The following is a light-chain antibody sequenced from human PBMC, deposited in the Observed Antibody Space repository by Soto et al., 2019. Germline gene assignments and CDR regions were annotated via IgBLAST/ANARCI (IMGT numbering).Light chain of an antibody. J-gene: IGKJ5*01. CDR1: QGISSH. CDR2: AAS. Sequence: IPLTQSPSFLSASVGDRVTIACPASQGISSHLAWYRQKPGKAPELLISAASTLQNGVPSRFSGSGSGTDFTLTISSLQPEDFATYYCQQVKSYPRAITCGQGTRLEIK. V-gene: IGKV1-9*01. CDR3: QQVKSYPRAIT.